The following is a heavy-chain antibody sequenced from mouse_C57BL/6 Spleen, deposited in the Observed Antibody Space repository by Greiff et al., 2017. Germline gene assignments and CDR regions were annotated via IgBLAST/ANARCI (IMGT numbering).Heavy chain of an antibody. CDR3: ARVDYYGSSYFWYCDV. CDR2: ILPGSGST. J-gene: IGHJ1*03. CDR1: GYTFTGYW. Sequence: QVQLKESGAELMKPGASVKLSCKATGYTFTGYWIEWVKQRPGHGLEWIGEILPGSGSTNYNEKFKGKATVTADTSSNTAYMQLSSLTTEDSAIYYCARVDYYGSSYFWYCDVWGTGTTVTVSS. V-gene: IGHV1-9*01. D-gene: IGHD1-1*01.